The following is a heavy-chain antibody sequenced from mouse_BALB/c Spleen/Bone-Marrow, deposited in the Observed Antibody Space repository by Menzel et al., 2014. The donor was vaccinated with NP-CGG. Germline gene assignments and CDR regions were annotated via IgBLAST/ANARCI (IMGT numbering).Heavy chain of an antibody. V-gene: IGHV1-4*01. CDR1: GYTFTYYT. CDR3: AREVYGSWFAY. CDR2: INPSSDYT. J-gene: IGHJ3*01. D-gene: IGHD2-2*01. Sequence: VQLQQSGAELARPGASVKMSCKASGYTFTYYTMYWVKQRPGQGLEWIGYINPSSDYTNYNQKFKDKATLTADKSSSTAYMQLSSLTSEDSAVYYCAREVYGSWFAYWGQGTLVTVSA.